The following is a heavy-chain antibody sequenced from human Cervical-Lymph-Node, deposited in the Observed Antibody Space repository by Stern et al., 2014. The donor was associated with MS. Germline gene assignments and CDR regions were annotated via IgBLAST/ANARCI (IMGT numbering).Heavy chain of an antibody. CDR1: GYTFTSYY. D-gene: IGHD2-2*01. CDR2: IIPSGGST. J-gene: IGHJ5*02. CDR3: ARHLPAAVT. Sequence: VQLEESGAEVKKPGASVKVSCKASGYTFTSYYMHWGRQAPGQGLEWMGIIIPSGGSTSYAQKFQGRVPMTRDTSTSTVYMELSSLRSEDTAVYYCARHLPAAVTWGQGTLVTVSS. V-gene: IGHV1-46*01.